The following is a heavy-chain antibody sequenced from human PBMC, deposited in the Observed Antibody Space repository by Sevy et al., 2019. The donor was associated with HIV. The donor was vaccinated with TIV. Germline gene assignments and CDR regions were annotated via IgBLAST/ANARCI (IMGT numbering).Heavy chain of an antibody. D-gene: IGHD4-17*01. CDR1: GGSISSDY. J-gene: IGHJ1*01. CDR3: ARMGYGGKFQY. CDR2: IYHSGIT. V-gene: IGHV4-59*01. Sequence: SETLSLTCTVSGGSISSDYWSWIRQPPGKGLEWVGFIYHSGITNYNPSLKSRITISVDPSRNQDSLKLTSVTAADTAVYYCARMGYGGKFQYWGQGTLVTVSS.